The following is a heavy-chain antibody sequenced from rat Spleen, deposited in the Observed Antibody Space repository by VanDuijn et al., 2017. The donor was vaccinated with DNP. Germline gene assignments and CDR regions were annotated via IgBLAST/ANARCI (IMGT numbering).Heavy chain of an antibody. Sequence: EVQLVESGGGLVQPGRSLKLSCAASKFTFSNYDMAWVRQAPTRGLEWVASISYDGGTTYYRDSVRGRFTISRDYARSTLYLQMDSLRSEDTATYYCTTHYGYPDYWGQGVMVTVSP. CDR2: ISYDGGTT. CDR3: TTHYGYPDY. V-gene: IGHV5-20*01. J-gene: IGHJ2*01. D-gene: IGHD1-6*01. CDR1: KFTFSNYD.